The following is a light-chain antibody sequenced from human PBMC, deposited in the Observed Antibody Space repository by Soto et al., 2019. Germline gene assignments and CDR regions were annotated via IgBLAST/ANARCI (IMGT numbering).Light chain of an antibody. Sequence: ETMMTQSEVAVSVYQGDRVTLPCRASQSVGTSLAWYQQKPGQAPRLLIYVASNRATGIPARFSGSGSGTDFTLTISSLEPEDFAVYYCQQRRSWPRTFGEGTKV. CDR3: QQRRSWPRT. CDR2: VAS. J-gene: IGKJ4*02. V-gene: IGKV3-11*01. CDR1: QSVGTS.